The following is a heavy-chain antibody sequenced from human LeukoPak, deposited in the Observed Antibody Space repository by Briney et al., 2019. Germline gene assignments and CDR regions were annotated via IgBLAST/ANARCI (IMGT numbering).Heavy chain of an antibody. CDR1: GGSISSYY. Sequence: PSETLSLPCTVSGGSISSYYWSWIRQPPGKGLEWIGYIYYSGSTNYNPSLKSRVTISVDTSKNQFSLKLSSVTAADTAVYYCARHADGSGSYYNWFDPWGQGTLVTVSS. D-gene: IGHD3-10*01. J-gene: IGHJ5*02. CDR2: IYYSGST. V-gene: IGHV4-59*08. CDR3: ARHADGSGSYYNWFDP.